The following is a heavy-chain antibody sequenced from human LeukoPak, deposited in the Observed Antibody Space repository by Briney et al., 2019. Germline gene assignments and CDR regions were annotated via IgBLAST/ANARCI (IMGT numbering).Heavy chain of an antibody. CDR3: ARDNSVRDEAWWFNP. D-gene: IGHD5-24*01. V-gene: IGHV1-8*01. CDR2: MNPNSGNT. Sequence: ASVKVSCKASGYTFTSYDIDWVRQATGQGLEWMGWMNPNSGNTGYAQKFQGRVTLTRDMSTSTDYLELSSLRSEDTAVYYCARDNSVRDEAWWFNPWGQGTLVTVSS. J-gene: IGHJ5*02. CDR1: GYTFTSYD.